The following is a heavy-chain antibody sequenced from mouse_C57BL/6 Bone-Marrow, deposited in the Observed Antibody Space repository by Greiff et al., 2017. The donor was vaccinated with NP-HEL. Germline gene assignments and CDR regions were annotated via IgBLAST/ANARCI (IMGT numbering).Heavy chain of an antibody. J-gene: IGHJ4*01. Sequence: EVKLMESGGGLVQSGRSLRLSCATSGFTFSDFYMEWVRQAPGKGLEWIAASRNKANDYTTEYSASVKGRFIVSRDTSQSILYLQMNALRAEDTAIYYCARDSYSNYPYYAMDYWGQGTSVTVSS. CDR3: ARDSYSNYPYYAMDY. V-gene: IGHV7-1*01. CDR1: GFTFSDFY. CDR2: SRNKANDYTT. D-gene: IGHD2-5*01.